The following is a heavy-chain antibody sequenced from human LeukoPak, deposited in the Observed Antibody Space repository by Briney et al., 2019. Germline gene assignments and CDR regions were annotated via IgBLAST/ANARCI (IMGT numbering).Heavy chain of an antibody. Sequence: ASVKVSCKASGYTFTSYYMHWVRQAPGQGLEWMGIINPSGGSTSYAQKFQGRVTMTRDTSTSTVYMELSSLRSEDTAVYYCAREGYCSSTSCYRGRGTNYDYWGQGTLVTVSS. CDR2: INPSGGST. CDR3: AREGYCSSTSCYRGRGTNYDY. V-gene: IGHV1-46*01. CDR1: GYTFTSYY. J-gene: IGHJ4*02. D-gene: IGHD2-2*01.